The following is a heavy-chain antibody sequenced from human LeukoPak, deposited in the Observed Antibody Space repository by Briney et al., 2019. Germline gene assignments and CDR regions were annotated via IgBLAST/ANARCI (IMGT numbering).Heavy chain of an antibody. CDR1: GFTFGDYL. CDR3: SRGSGWLSVY. Sequence: GGSLRLSCTASGFTFGDYLMSWFRQAPGKGLEWIGFISGGTSEYAASVKGRFTISRDDSTSIAYLQMNSLTTEDTAVYYCSRGSGWLSVYWGQGTLVTVSS. CDR2: ISGGTS. D-gene: IGHD6-19*01. J-gene: IGHJ4*02. V-gene: IGHV3-49*03.